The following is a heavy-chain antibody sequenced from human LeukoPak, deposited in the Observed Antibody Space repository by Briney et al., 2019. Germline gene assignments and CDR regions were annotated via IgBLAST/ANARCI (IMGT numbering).Heavy chain of an antibody. V-gene: IGHV3-23*01. D-gene: IGHD3-10*01. Sequence: GGSLRLSCAASGFSFSSYALIWVRQAPGKGLEWVSTISDSGGSTYYPDSVKGRFTISRDNSKNTLYLQMNSLRDEDTAVHYCAKVPYSDYGSGRPPFMDVWGQGTTVAVS. J-gene: IGHJ6*02. CDR2: ISDSGGST. CDR3: AKVPYSDYGSGRPPFMDV. CDR1: GFSFSSYA.